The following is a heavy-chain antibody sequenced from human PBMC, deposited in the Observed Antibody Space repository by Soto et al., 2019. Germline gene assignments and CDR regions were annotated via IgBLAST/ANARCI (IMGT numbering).Heavy chain of an antibody. D-gene: IGHD4-17*01. Sequence: QVQLVQSGAEVKKPGSSVKVSCKASGGTFSSYAISWVRQAPGQGLEWMGGIIPIFGTANYAQKFQGRVTITADESTSTAYMELSSLRSEDTAVYYCARGRIRTTVTWMYYYYGMDVWGQGTTVTVSS. J-gene: IGHJ6*02. CDR3: ARGRIRTTVTWMYYYYGMDV. CDR1: GGTFSSYA. CDR2: IIPIFGTA. V-gene: IGHV1-69*12.